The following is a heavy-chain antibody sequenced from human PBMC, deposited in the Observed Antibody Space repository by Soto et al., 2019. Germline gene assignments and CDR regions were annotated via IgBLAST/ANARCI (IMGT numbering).Heavy chain of an antibody. D-gene: IGHD1-26*01. Sequence: GRSLRLSCAASGFKFSNYGMTWVRQAPGKGLEWVSVISGNVGSKYYADSVKGRFAISRDNPGKTLDLQMNSLTTEDTALYYCAEGPPVGANSWYFDPWGQGALVTVSS. J-gene: IGHJ5*02. V-gene: IGHV3-23*01. CDR3: AEGPPVGANSWYFDP. CDR1: GFKFSNYG. CDR2: ISGNVGSK.